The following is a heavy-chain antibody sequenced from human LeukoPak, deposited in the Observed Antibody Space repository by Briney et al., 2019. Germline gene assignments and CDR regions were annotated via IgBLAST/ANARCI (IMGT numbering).Heavy chain of an antibody. CDR3: ARDGHMASALYYFDY. V-gene: IGHV1-46*01. J-gene: IGHJ4*02. D-gene: IGHD6-6*01. CDR2: INPSGGST. Sequence: ASVKVSCKASGYTFTSYSMHWVRQAPGQGLEWMGMINPSGGSTTYAQKFQGRVPMTRDTSTSTVYMELSSLRSEDTAVYYCARDGHMASALYYFDYWGQGTLVTVSS. CDR1: GYTFTSYS.